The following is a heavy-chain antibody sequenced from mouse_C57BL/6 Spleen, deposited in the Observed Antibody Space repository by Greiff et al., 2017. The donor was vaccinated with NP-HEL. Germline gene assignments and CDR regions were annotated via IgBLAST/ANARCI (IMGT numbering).Heavy chain of an antibody. CDR3: ARNIGGGFAY. D-gene: IGHD3-1*01. Sequence: VQLVESGPGLVQPSQSLSITCTVSGFSLTSYGVHWVRQSPGKGLEWLGVIWSGGSTDYNAAFISRLSISKDNSKSQVFFKMNSLQADDTAIYYCARNIGGGFAYWGQGTLVTVSA. J-gene: IGHJ3*01. CDR1: GFSLTSYG. CDR2: IWSGGST. V-gene: IGHV2-2*01.